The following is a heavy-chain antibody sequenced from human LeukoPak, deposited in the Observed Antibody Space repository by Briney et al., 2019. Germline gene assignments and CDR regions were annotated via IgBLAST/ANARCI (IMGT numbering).Heavy chain of an antibody. CDR1: GFTFSSYS. Sequence: PGGSLRLSCAASGFTFSSYSMNWVRQAPGKGLEWVSSISSSSSYIYYADSVKGRFTISRDNARNSLYLQMNSLRAEDTAVYYCARDPDYYGSGSHLVYWGQGTLVTVSS. CDR3: ARDPDYYGSGSHLVY. J-gene: IGHJ4*02. CDR2: ISSSSSYI. D-gene: IGHD3-10*01. V-gene: IGHV3-21*01.